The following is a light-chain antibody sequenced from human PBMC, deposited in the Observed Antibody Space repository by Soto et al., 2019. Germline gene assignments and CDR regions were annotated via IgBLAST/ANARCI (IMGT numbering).Light chain of an antibody. CDR1: SSDVGAYNY. CDR2: DVS. J-gene: IGLJ1*01. Sequence: QSALTQPASVSGSPGQSITISCTGTSSDVGAYNYVFWYQQHPGKVPKLLIYDVSNRPSGVSNRLSGSKSGNTASLTISGLQAEDEADYYCSSHTTSSTSVFGTGTKVTVL. CDR3: SSHTTSSTSV. V-gene: IGLV2-14*01.